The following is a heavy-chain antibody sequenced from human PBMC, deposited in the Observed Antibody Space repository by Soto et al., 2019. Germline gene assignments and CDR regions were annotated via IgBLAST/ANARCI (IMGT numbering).Heavy chain of an antibody. Sequence: SVKVSCKASGGTFSSYTISWVRQAPGQGLEWMGRIIPILGIANYAQKFQGRVTITADKSTRTAYMELSSLRSEDTAVYYCIMTYPGGYFDYWGQGTLVTVSS. CDR3: IMTYPGGYFDY. CDR1: GGTFSSYT. D-gene: IGHD3-16*01. J-gene: IGHJ4*02. CDR2: IIPILGIA. V-gene: IGHV1-69*02.